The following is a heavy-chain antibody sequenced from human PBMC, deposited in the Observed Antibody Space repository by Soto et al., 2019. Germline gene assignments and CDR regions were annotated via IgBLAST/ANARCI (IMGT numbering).Heavy chain of an antibody. Sequence: PGGSLRLSCAASGFTFSSYAMSWVRQTPGKGLEWVSTLSGSGGSTYYADSVRGRFTLSRDNSKNTLYLQMSSLRAEDTAIYYCAKDRCSGGSCYTAWFDPWGQGTLVTVS. CDR2: LSGSGGST. V-gene: IGHV3-23*01. CDR3: AKDRCSGGSCYTAWFDP. J-gene: IGHJ5*02. CDR1: GFTFSSYA. D-gene: IGHD2-15*01.